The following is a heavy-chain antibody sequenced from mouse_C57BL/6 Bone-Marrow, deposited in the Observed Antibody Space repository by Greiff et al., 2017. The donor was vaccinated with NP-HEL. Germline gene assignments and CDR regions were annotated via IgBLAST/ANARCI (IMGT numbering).Heavy chain of an antibody. CDR3: ARAPNSSGYLDY. Sequence: VKLMESGAELVRPGASVKLSCKASGYTFTDYYINWVKQRPGQGLEWIARIYPGSGNTYYNEKFKGKATLTAEKSSSTAYMQLSSLTSEDSAVYCCARAPNSSGYLDYWGQGTTLTVSS. CDR1: GYTFTDYY. CDR2: IYPGSGNT. V-gene: IGHV1-76*01. J-gene: IGHJ2*01. D-gene: IGHD3-2*02.